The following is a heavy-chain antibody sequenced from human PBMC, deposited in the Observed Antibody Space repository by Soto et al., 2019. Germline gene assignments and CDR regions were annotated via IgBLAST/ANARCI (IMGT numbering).Heavy chain of an antibody. CDR2: IKQDGSEK. D-gene: IGHD3-3*01. J-gene: IGHJ6*02. CDR1: GFTFSSYW. Sequence: GGSLRLSCAASGFTFSSYWMSWVRQAPGKGLEWVANIKQDGSEKYYVDSVKGRFTISRDNAKNSLYLQMNSLRAEDTAVYYCARDHYDFWSGSRRYYYYGMDVWGQGTTVTVSS. CDR3: ARDHYDFWSGSRRYYYYGMDV. V-gene: IGHV3-7*03.